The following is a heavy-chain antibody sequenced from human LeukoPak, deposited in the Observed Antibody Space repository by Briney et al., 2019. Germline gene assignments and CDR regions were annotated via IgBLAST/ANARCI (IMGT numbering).Heavy chain of an antibody. CDR2: IDHSGST. J-gene: IGHJ6*03. D-gene: IGHD6-13*01. CDR1: GGSFSGYY. CDR3: ARVRSAAGTSPHDNYYYYMDV. Sequence: PSETLSLTCAVYGGSFSGYYWSWIRQPPGKGLEWIGEIDHSGSTNYNPSLKSRVTISVDTSKNQFSLKLSSVAAADTAVYYCARVRSAAGTSPHDNYYYYMDVWGKGTTVTVSS. V-gene: IGHV4-34*01.